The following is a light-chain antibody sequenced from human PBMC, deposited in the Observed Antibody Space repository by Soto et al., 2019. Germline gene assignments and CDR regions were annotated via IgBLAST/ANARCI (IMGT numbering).Light chain of an antibody. CDR1: KLGDKY. V-gene: IGLV3-1*01. J-gene: IGLJ2*01. CDR2: QDS. Sequence: SYELTQPPSVSVSPGQTASITCSGDKLGDKYTSWYQQKPGQSPLLVIYQDSKRPSGIPERFSGSNSGNTATLTISGTQAMDEADYSCQAWDTSTAVFGGGTKVTVL. CDR3: QAWDTSTAV.